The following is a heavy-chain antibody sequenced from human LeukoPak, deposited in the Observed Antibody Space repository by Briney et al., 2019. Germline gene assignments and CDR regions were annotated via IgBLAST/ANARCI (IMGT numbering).Heavy chain of an antibody. V-gene: IGHV1-69*01. CDR2: IIPIFGTA. CDR1: GGTFSSYA. J-gene: IGHJ4*02. CDR3: ARDRNDFWSGYLDY. D-gene: IGHD3-3*01. Sequence: SVKVSCKASGGTFSSYAISWVRQAPGQGLEWMGGIIPIFGTANYAQKFQGRVTITADESTSTAYMELSSLRSEDTAAYYCARDRNDFWSGYLDYWGQGTLVTVSS.